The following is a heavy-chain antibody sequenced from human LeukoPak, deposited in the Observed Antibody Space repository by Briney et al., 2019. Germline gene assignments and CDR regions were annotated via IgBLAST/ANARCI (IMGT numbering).Heavy chain of an antibody. V-gene: IGHV4-34*01. CDR1: GGSFSGYY. Sequence: SETLSLTCAVYGGSFSGYYWIWIRQPPGQGLEWIGEINRRGSTNYNPSLKSRVTISVDTSKDQFSLKLSSVTAADTAVYYCAREIIVARGAFDIWGQGTMVTVSS. CDR2: INRRGST. J-gene: IGHJ3*02. CDR3: AREIIVARGAFDI. D-gene: IGHD5-12*01.